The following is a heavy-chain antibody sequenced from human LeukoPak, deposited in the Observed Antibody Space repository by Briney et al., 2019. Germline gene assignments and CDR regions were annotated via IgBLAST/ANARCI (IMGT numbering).Heavy chain of an antibody. Sequence: PSETLSLTCTVSGDFISSSSYYWGWIRQPPGKGLEWLGDIYYTGKTYYNPSLKSRVFISIDTSKNYFSLNLNFVTAADTAVYYCARRRYYDSTGYFEWGRGSLVTVSS. J-gene: IGHJ1*01. CDR2: IYYTGKT. CDR1: GDFISSSSYY. V-gene: IGHV4-39*02. D-gene: IGHD3-22*01. CDR3: ARRRYYDSTGYFE.